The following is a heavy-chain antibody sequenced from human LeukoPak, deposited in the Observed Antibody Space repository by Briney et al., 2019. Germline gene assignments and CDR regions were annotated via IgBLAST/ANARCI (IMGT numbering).Heavy chain of an antibody. D-gene: IGHD3-3*01. J-gene: IGHJ4*02. V-gene: IGHV3-23*01. CDR1: GFTFSSYA. Sequence: GGSLRLSCAASGFTFSSYAMSWVRQAPGKGLEWVSSIGGSGDTTSYADSLKGRFTISRDNSKNTLYLQMNSLRAEDTAVYYCAKGTYYDFWSGYPRLDSWGQGTLVIVSA. CDR3: AKGTYYDFWSGYPRLDS. CDR2: IGGSGDTT.